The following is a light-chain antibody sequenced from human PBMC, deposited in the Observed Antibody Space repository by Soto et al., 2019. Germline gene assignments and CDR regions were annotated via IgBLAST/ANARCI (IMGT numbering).Light chain of an antibody. V-gene: IGKV1-5*01. CDR3: QQYNTYSQT. CDR1: QSISGW. Sequence: DIQMTQSPPTLSASVGDRVTITCRASQSISGWLAWYQQKPGKAPKLLIYDASNLEGGVPSRFSGTGFGTEFTLTISSLQPEDFATYYCQQYNTYSQTFGQGTKVDIK. CDR2: DAS. J-gene: IGKJ1*01.